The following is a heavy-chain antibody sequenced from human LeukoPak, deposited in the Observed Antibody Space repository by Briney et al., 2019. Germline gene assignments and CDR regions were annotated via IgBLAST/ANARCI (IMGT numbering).Heavy chain of an antibody. CDR1: RFRLSTYW. Sequence: GGSLRLSRAASRFRLSTYWMSWVRQAPGKGLEWVANIKQDGNEKYYVDSVKGRFTISRDNAKNSLDLPMNSLRAEDTAIYYCARDTLGEGEDANYAVYYFDYWGQGTLATVSS. CDR2: IKQDGNEK. CDR3: ARDTLGEGEDANYAVYYFDY. J-gene: IGHJ4*02. D-gene: IGHD4/OR15-4a*01. V-gene: IGHV3-7*01.